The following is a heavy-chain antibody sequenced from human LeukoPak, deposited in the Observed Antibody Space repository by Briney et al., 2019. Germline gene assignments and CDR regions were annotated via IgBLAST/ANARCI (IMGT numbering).Heavy chain of an antibody. CDR2: ISYDGSNK. J-gene: IGHJ6*02. CDR1: GFTFNIYA. Sequence: PGGSLRLSCAASGFTFNIYAINWVRQTPGKGLEWVAVISYDGSNKYYADSVKGRFTISRDNSKNTLYLQMNSLTAEDTAVYYCARGVGAAYYYYYGMDVWGQGTTVTVSS. V-gene: IGHV3-30-3*01. CDR3: ARGVGAAYYYYYGMDV. D-gene: IGHD1-26*01.